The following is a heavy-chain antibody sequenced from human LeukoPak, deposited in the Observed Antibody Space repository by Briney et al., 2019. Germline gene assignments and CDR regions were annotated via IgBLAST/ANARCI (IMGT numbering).Heavy chain of an antibody. Sequence: GGSLRLSCSVSGFTFSSYGMHWVRQAPGKGLEWVAVIWYDGSNKYYADSVKGRFTISRDNSKNTLYLQMNSLRAEDTAVYYCARGRSLGEFATYYYYGMDVWGQGTTVTVSS. CDR1: GFTFSSYG. CDR3: ARGRSLGEFATYYYYGMDV. J-gene: IGHJ6*02. CDR2: IWYDGSNK. V-gene: IGHV3-33*08. D-gene: IGHD3-16*01.